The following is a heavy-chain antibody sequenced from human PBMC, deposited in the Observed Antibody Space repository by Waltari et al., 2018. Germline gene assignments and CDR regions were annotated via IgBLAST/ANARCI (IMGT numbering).Heavy chain of an antibody. Sequence: QVTLKESGPVLVKPTETLTLTCTVSGFSLSNARMGVSWIHQPPGKALEWLAHIFSNDEKSYSTSLKSRLTISKDTSKSQVVLTMTNMDPVDTATYYCARIMRSSSSVDYWGQGTLVTVSS. V-gene: IGHV2-26*01. D-gene: IGHD6-13*01. J-gene: IGHJ4*02. CDR3: ARIMRSSSSVDY. CDR1: GFSLSNARMG. CDR2: IFSNDEK.